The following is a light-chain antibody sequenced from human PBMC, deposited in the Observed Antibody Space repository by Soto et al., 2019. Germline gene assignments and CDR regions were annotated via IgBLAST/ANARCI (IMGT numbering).Light chain of an antibody. V-gene: IGKV3-20*01. CDR3: HQYGSSPWT. J-gene: IGKJ1*01. Sequence: EIVLTQSPGTLSLSPGERATLSCRASQSVSSSYLVWHQQKPGQAPRLLIYAASRRATGVPDRFSGSGSGTDFTLTISRLEPEDFAVYYCHQYGSSPWTFGQGTKVEIK. CDR2: AAS. CDR1: QSVSSSY.